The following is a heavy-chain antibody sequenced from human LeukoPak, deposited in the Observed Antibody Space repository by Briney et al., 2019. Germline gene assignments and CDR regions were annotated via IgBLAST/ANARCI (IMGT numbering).Heavy chain of an antibody. J-gene: IGHJ4*02. CDR1: GGSISSYY. CDR2: INYSGST. CDR3: ARAGTFYDILTGYYF. Sequence: PSETLSLTCTVSGGSISSYYWSWIRQPPGKGLEWIGHINYSGSTNYNPSLKSRLTISLDTSKNQFSLKLTSVTAADTALHYCARAGTFYDILTGYYFWGQGTLVTVSS. V-gene: IGHV4-59*01. D-gene: IGHD3-9*01.